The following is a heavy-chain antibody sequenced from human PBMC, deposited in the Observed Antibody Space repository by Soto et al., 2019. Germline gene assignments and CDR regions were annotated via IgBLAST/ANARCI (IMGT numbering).Heavy chain of an antibody. Sequence: ASVKVSCKASGYTFTDYFIRWVRQASGQGLEWMGWIKPSTGDTKYAQDFQDRVTMTTDTSISTAYMELNSLMSDDTAVYYCARGSRKGSGGILEASEYWGQGTQVTVSS. CDR1: GYTFTDYF. J-gene: IGHJ4*02. CDR3: ARGSRKGSGGILEASEY. V-gene: IGHV1-2*02. D-gene: IGHD2-15*01. CDR2: IKPSTGDT.